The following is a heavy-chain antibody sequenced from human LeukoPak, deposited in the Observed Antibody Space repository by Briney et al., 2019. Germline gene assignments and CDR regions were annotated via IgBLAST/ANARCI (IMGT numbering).Heavy chain of an antibody. Sequence: SQTLSLTCAISGDSVSSNSAAWTWIRQSPSGGLEWLGRTYYRSKWYNDYAVSVKSRITINPDTSKNQFSLQLNSVTPEDTAVYYCARDYYDSSGYPNWFDPWGQGTLVTVSS. V-gene: IGHV6-1*01. D-gene: IGHD3-22*01. CDR1: GDSVSSNSAA. CDR3: ARDYYDSSGYPNWFDP. CDR2: TYYRSKWYN. J-gene: IGHJ5*02.